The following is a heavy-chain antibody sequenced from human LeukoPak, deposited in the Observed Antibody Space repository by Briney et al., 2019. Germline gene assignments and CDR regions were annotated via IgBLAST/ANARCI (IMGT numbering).Heavy chain of an antibody. D-gene: IGHD2-2*01. Sequence: PSETLSLTCAVSGGSISSGGYSWGWIRQPPGKGLEWIGYIYYSGSTYYHPSLKSRLTISVDTSKNQFSLKLSSVTAADTAVYYCARQGKYQLLTTRYYYYYMDVWGKGTTVTVSS. CDR1: GGSISSGGYS. CDR3: ARQGKYQLLTTRYYYYYMDV. V-gene: IGHV4-30-4*07. J-gene: IGHJ6*03. CDR2: IYYSGST.